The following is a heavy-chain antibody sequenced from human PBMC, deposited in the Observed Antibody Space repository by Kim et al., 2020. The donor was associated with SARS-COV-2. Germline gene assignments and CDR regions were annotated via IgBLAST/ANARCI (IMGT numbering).Heavy chain of an antibody. CDR1: GFTFSTSP. D-gene: IGHD4-17*01. Sequence: GGSLRLSCVASGFTFSTSPMGWVRQAPGEGLEWVSRISWDGTRTYYADSVKGRVTMSSDKSKNTAYLHMNSLRVEDTAVYYCAKGVTNSGFDYWGQGAQVTVSS. V-gene: IGHV3-23*01. CDR3: AKGVTNSGFDY. CDR2: ISWDGTRT. J-gene: IGHJ4*02.